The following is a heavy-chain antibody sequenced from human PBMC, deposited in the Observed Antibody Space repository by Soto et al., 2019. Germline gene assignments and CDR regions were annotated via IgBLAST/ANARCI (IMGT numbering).Heavy chain of an antibody. J-gene: IGHJ6*03. CDR2: IIPIFGTA. CDR3: ARLGGYYLTYYYYYMDV. D-gene: IGHD3-22*01. V-gene: IGHV1-69*13. CDR1: GGTFSSYA. Sequence: EASVKVSCKASGGTFSSYAISWVRQAPGQGLEWMGGIIPIFGTANYAQKFQGRVTITADESTSTAYMELSSLRSEDTAVYYCARLGGYYLTYYYYYMDVWGKGTTVTVSS.